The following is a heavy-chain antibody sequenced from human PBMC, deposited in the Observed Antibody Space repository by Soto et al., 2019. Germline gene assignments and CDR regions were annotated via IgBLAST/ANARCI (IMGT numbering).Heavy chain of an antibody. V-gene: IGHV3-53*01. CDR1: GFTVSYNY. CDR3: ARGMYGSGSYYIGDAFDM. J-gene: IGHJ3*02. D-gene: IGHD3-10*01. CDR2: IYRGGDT. Sequence: GGSLRLSCAVSGFTVSYNYMNWVRQAPGKGLEWVSVIYRGGDTFYADSVKGRFTISRGNSKNTLYLQMNSLRAEDTAVYYCARGMYGSGSYYIGDAFDMWGQGTMVTVSS.